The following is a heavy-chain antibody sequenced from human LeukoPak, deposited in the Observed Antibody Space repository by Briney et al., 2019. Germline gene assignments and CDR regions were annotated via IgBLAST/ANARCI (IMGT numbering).Heavy chain of an antibody. CDR2: ISSSSSYM. CDR3: EVDYDSSDNYYGMDV. D-gene: IGHD3-22*01. CDR1: GFTFSSYS. Sequence: GSLTLSCAASGFTFSSYSRNWVRQAPGKGLEWVSSISSSSSYMYYADTVKGRFTISRDNAKNSLYLQMNSLRAEDTAVYYCEVDYDSSDNYYGMDVWGHGTTVSVSS. V-gene: IGHV3-21*01. J-gene: IGHJ6*02.